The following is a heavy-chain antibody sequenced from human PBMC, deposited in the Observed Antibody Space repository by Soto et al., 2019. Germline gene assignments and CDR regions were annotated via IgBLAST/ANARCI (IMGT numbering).Heavy chain of an antibody. J-gene: IGHJ4*02. CDR1: GGSFSGYY. D-gene: IGHD1-7*01. CDR3: AMAGNYRYFDA. V-gene: IGHV4-34*01. Sequence: QVQLQQWGAGLLKPSETLSLTCVVYGGSFSGYYWSWIRQSPGKGLEWIGGINHRGSTNYNPSLESRVTISVDTSKNQFSLKLTSVTAADTAVYYCAMAGNYRYFDAWGQGTLVTVSS. CDR2: INHRGST.